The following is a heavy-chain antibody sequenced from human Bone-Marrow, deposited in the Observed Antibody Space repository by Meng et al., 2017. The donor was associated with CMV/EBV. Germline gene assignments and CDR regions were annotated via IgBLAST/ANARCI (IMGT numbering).Heavy chain of an antibody. D-gene: IGHD3-22*01. V-gene: IGHV3-23*01. Sequence: GGSPRLSCSASGFTFSSYAMSWVRQAQGKGLEWVSAISGSGGSTYYADSVKGRFTISRDNSKNTLYLQMSSRRAEDTAVYYCAKAPVPYYYDSSGYYFWGQGTLVTASS. CDR2: ISGSGGST. CDR3: AKAPVPYYYDSSGYYF. CDR1: GFTFSSYA. J-gene: IGHJ4*02.